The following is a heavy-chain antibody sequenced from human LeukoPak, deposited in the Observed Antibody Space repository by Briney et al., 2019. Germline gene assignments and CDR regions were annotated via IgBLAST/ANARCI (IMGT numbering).Heavy chain of an antibody. CDR1: GFTFRSHA. CDR2: IYENGGTT. V-gene: IGHV3-23*01. CDR3: AKEHYYDSSGYPEYFQH. Sequence: GGSLRLSCVGSGFTFRSHAMSWVRQAPEKGLEFVSGIYENGGTTYYADSVKGRFTISRDNSKNTLYLQMNSLRAEDTAVYYCAKEHYYDSSGYPEYFQHWGQGTLVTVSS. D-gene: IGHD3-22*01. J-gene: IGHJ1*01.